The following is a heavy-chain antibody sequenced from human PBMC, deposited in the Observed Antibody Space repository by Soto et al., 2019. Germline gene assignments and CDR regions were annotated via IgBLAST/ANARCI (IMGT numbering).Heavy chain of an antibody. CDR2: ISAYNGNT. Sequence: QVQVVQSGTEVKKPGASVKVSCKASGYTFTNYGISWVRQAPGQGLERMGWISAYNGNTNYAQIFQGRVTLTTDTSTTTAYMERRSLRSGDTAVYYCARGDSSSGLDPWGQGTLVTVSS. CDR1: GYTFTNYG. J-gene: IGHJ5*02. V-gene: IGHV1-18*01. D-gene: IGHD6-6*01. CDR3: ARGDSSSGLDP.